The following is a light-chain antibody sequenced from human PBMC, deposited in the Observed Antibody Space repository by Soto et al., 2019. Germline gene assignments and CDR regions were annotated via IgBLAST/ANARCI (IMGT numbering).Light chain of an antibody. V-gene: IGKV1-5*03. Sequence: DIQMTQSPSTLSASVGDRVTITCRASQSISSYLSWYQQKPGQAPKLLIYEASNLESEVPSRFSGRGSGTEFTLTISSLQPYDFATYYCQQSNNYPWTFGQGTKVDIK. CDR1: QSISSY. CDR3: QQSNNYPWT. J-gene: IGKJ1*01. CDR2: EAS.